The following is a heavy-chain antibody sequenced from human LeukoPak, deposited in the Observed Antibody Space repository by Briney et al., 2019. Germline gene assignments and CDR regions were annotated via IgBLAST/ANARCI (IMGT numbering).Heavy chain of an antibody. J-gene: IGHJ1*01. V-gene: IGHV1-69*01. D-gene: IGHD4-17*01. Sequence: SVKVSCKASGGTFSSYAISWVRQAPGQGLEWMGGITPIFGTANYAQKFQGRVTITADESTSTAYMELSSLRSEDTAVFYCAGSTVTRLAEYFQHWGQGTLVTVSS. CDR1: GGTFSSYA. CDR3: AGSTVTRLAEYFQH. CDR2: ITPIFGTA.